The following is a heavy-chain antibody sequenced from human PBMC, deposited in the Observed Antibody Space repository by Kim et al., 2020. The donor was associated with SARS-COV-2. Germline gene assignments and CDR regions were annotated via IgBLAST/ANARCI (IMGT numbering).Heavy chain of an antibody. V-gene: IGHV1-18*01. CDR3: ARAPGPGDV. Sequence: GNTTYAQKLQGRVTMTTEPSTSTAYMELRSLRSDDTAVYYCARAPGPGDVWGQGTTVTVSS. D-gene: IGHD2-2*01. CDR2: GNT. J-gene: IGHJ6*02.